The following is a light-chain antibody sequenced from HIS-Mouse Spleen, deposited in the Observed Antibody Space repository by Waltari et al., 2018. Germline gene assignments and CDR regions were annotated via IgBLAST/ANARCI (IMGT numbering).Light chain of an antibody. CDR2: RNK. CDR3: AAWDDSLSGPV. V-gene: IGLV1-47*01. Sequence: QSVLTQPPSASGTPGQRVTISCSGSSPNTGSNYVYWYQQLPGTAPKLLIYRNKQRPSGVPDRFSGSKSGTSASLAISGLRSEDEADYYCAAWDDSLSGPVFGGGTKLTVL. J-gene: IGLJ3*02. CDR1: SPNTGSNY.